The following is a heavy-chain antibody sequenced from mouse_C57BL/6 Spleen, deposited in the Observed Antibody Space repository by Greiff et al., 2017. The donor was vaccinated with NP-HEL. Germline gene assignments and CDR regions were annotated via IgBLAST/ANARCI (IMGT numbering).Heavy chain of an antibody. D-gene: IGHD4-1*01. CDR3: ARGGAGTSWFAY. V-gene: IGHV1-76*01. CDR1: GYTFTDYY. Sequence: QVQLQQSGAELVRPGASVKLSCKASGYTFTDYYINWVKQRPGQGLEWIARLYPGSGNTYYNEKFKGKATLTAEKSSSTAYMQLSSLTSEDSAVYFCARGGAGTSWFAYWGQGTLVTVSA. CDR2: LYPGSGNT. J-gene: IGHJ3*01.